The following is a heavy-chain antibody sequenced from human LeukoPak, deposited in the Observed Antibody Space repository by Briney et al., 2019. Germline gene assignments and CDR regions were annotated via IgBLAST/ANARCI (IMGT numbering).Heavy chain of an antibody. J-gene: IGHJ4*02. CDR1: GGSISSSDYY. CDR3: VSKRSGYYSGFFDY. Sequence: KTSETLSLTCTVSGGSISSSDYYWGWIRQPPGRGLEWIGSIYYSGSTYYSPSLKSRVTISVDTSKNQFSLKLSSLTAADTAVYYCVSKRSGYYSGFFDYWGQGTLVTVSS. CDR2: IYYSGST. D-gene: IGHD3-22*01. V-gene: IGHV4-39*01.